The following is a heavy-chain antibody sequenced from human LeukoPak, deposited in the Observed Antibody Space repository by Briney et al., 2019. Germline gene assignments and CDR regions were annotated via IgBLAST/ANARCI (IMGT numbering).Heavy chain of an antibody. J-gene: IGHJ1*01. Sequence: PSETLSLTCTVSGGSISSSSYYWGWIRQPPGKGLEWIGSIYYSGSTYYNPSLKPRVPISVDTSKTQFSLKLSSVTAADTAVYYCASLKDYYGSERYFQHWGQGTLVTVSS. CDR1: GGSISSSSYY. CDR3: ASLKDYYGSERYFQH. CDR2: IYYSGST. D-gene: IGHD3-10*01. V-gene: IGHV4-39*07.